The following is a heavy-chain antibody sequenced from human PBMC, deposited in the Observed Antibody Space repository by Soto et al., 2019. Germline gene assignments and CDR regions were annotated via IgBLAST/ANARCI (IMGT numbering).Heavy chain of an antibody. CDR1: GYTHTELS. V-gene: IGHV1-24*01. J-gene: IGHJ4*01. CDR3: ATSRELSLLSYFAY. Sequence: GASVKVSSKVSGYTHTELSMHWVRQAPGKGLEWMGGFDPEDGETIYAQKCQGRVTMTEDTSTDTAYMELSSLRSEDTAEYYCATSRELSLLSYFAYWRHRTLVPVSS. D-gene: IGHD3-16*02. CDR2: FDPEDGET.